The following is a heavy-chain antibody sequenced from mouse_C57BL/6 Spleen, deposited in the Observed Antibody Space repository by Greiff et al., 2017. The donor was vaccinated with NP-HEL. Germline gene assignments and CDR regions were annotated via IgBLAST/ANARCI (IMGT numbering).Heavy chain of an antibody. CDR2: ISDGGSYT. D-gene: IGHD2-4*01. CDR1: GFTFSSYA. Sequence: EVQGVESGGGLVKPGGSLKLSCAASGFTFSSYAMSWVRQTPEKRLEWVATISDGGSYTYYPDNVKGRFTISRDNAKNNLYLQMSHLKSEDTAMYYCARWDYAFDYWGQGTTLTVSS. CDR3: ARWDYAFDY. J-gene: IGHJ2*01. V-gene: IGHV5-4*01.